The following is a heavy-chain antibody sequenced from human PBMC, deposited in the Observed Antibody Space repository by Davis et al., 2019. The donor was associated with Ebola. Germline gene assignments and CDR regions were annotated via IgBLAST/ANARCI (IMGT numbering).Heavy chain of an antibody. CDR1: GGSVSGSY. CDR2: FYYNGAT. CDR3: ARGHRGRAYYYYYYMDV. D-gene: IGHD1-14*01. Sequence: PSETLSLTCAVSGGSVSGSYWSWVRQPPGKGLEWIGYFYYNGATDYSPSLKSRATISGDTSKNQFSLKLSSVTAADTAVYYCARGHRGRAYYYYYYMDVWGKGTTVTVSS. J-gene: IGHJ6*03. V-gene: IGHV4-59*02.